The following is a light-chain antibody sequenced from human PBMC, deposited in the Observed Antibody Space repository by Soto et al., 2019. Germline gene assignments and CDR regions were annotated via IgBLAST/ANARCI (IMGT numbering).Light chain of an antibody. CDR2: GNS. Sequence: QSVLTQPPSVSGAPGQRVIISCTGSSSNIGAGFDVHWYQQLPGTAPKLLIHGNSNRPSGVPDRFSGSKSGTSASLAITGLQAEDEADYYCQSYDSSLSAVVFGGGTQLTVL. CDR3: QSYDSSLSAVV. V-gene: IGLV1-40*01. J-gene: IGLJ2*01. CDR1: SSNIGAGFD.